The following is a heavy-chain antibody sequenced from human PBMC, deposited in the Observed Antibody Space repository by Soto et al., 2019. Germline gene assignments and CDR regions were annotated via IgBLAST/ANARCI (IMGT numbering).Heavy chain of an antibody. J-gene: IGHJ4*02. CDR1: GYSFRSYW. CDR2: IYPGDSNT. CDR3: ASQGSWLRLLDY. Sequence: GESLKISCKTSGYSFRSYWIGWVRQMPGKGLEWMGIIYPGDSNTRYSPSLKSRVTISVDTSKNQFSLKLSSVTAADTAVYYCASQGSWLRLLDYWGQGTLVTVSS. D-gene: IGHD5-12*01. V-gene: IGHV5-51*01.